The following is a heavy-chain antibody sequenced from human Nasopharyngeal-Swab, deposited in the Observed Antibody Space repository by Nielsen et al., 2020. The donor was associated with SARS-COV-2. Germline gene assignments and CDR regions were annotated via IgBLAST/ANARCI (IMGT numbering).Heavy chain of an antibody. J-gene: IGHJ4*02. CDR3: AKAPKWVYYDSSGYPDY. Sequence: VRQAPGKGLEWVSAISGSGGSTYHADSVKGRFTISRDNSKNTLYLQMNSLRAEDTAVYYCAKAPKWVYYDSSGYPDYWGQGTLVTVSS. CDR2: ISGSGGST. D-gene: IGHD3-22*01. V-gene: IGHV3-23*01.